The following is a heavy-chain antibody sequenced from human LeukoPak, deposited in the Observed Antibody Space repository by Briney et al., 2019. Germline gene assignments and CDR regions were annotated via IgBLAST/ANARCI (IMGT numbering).Heavy chain of an antibody. D-gene: IGHD4-17*01. Sequence: GGSLRLSCAASGLTVSSNYMSWVRQAPGKGLEWLSVIDSGGNTYYADFVKGRFTISRDNSKNTLYLQMNGLRAEDTAVYYCARDPGYGDPRGFWGQGTLVTVST. J-gene: IGHJ4*02. CDR1: GLTVSSNY. CDR2: IDSGGNT. CDR3: ARDPGYGDPRGF. V-gene: IGHV3-53*01.